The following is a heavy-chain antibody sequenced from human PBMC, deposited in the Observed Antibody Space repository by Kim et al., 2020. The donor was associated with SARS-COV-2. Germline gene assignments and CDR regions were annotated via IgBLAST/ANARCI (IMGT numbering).Heavy chain of an antibody. J-gene: IGHJ3*02. D-gene: IGHD3-10*01. Sequence: GESLKISCKGSGYSFTSYWISWVRQMPGKGLEWMGRIDPSDSYTNYSPSFQGHVTISADKSISTAYLQWSSLKASDTAMYYCARHAGYYYGSGSYYGGVFDIWGQGTMVTVSS. CDR1: GYSFTSYW. V-gene: IGHV5-10-1*01. CDR3: ARHAGYYYGSGSYYGGVFDI. CDR2: IDPSDSYT.